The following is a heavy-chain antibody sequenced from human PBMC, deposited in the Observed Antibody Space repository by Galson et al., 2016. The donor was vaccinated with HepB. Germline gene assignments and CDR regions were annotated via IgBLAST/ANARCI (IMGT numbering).Heavy chain of an antibody. J-gene: IGHJ5*02. Sequence: SCKASGYSFVNYAIHWVRQAPGQRLEWLGWINGGSGDTKCSQRFQGRLAITKDTTATTAYMELSSLMFEDPAVYYCARARPILLFNWFDPWGQGTQVTVSS. CDR2: INGGSGDT. V-gene: IGHV1-3*01. CDR1: GYSFVNYA. D-gene: IGHD2/OR15-2a*01. CDR3: ARARPILLFNWFDP.